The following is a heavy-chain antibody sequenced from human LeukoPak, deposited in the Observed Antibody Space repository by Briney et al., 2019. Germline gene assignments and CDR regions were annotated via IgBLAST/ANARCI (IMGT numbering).Heavy chain of an antibody. CDR3: ARGILGLIPIDY. J-gene: IGHJ4*02. CDR2: ISGSGGST. CDR1: GFTFSSYA. D-gene: IGHD1-26*01. V-gene: IGHV3-23*01. Sequence: GGSLRLSCAASGFTFSSYAMSWVRQAPGKGLGWVSAISGSGGSTYYADSVKGRFTISRDNSKNTLYLQMNSLRAEDTAIYYCARGILGLIPIDYWGQGTLVTVSS.